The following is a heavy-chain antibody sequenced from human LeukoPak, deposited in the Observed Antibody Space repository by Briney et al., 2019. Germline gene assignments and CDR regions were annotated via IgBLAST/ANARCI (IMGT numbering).Heavy chain of an antibody. D-gene: IGHD2-2*01. V-gene: IGHV4-4*02. Sequence: SGTLSLTCAVSGGSISSSNWWSWVRQPPGKGLEWIGEIYHSGSTNYNPSLKSRVTISVDKSKNQFSLKLSSVTAADTAVYYCASFGPMRGYCSSTSCQDYWGQGALVTVSS. J-gene: IGHJ4*02. CDR1: GGSISSSNW. CDR2: IYHSGST. CDR3: ASFGPMRGYCSSTSCQDY.